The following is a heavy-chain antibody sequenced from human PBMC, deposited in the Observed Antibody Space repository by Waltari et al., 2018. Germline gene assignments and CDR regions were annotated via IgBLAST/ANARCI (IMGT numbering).Heavy chain of an antibody. CDR3: ARGSTYYDFWSGYSY. V-gene: IGHV1-2*02. Sequence: QVQLVQSGAEVKKPGASVKVSCKAYGYTFTGSYMHWVRTAPGQGLEWMGWINPNIGGTNYAQKFQGRVTMTRDTSISTAYMELSRLRSDDTAVYYCARGSTYYDFWSGYSYWGQGTLVTVSS. CDR1: GYTFTGSY. CDR2: INPNIGGT. J-gene: IGHJ4*02. D-gene: IGHD3-3*01.